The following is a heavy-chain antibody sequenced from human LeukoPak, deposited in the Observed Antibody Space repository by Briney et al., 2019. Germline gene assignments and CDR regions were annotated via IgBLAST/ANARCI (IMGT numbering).Heavy chain of an antibody. Sequence: GASVKVSCKASGYTFISYYMHWVRQAPGQGLEWMGIINPSSGSTNYAQKFQGRVTMTRDTSTSTVYMELSSLRSEDTAVYYCASRHGYCSSTSCYLDAFDIWGQGTMVTVSS. CDR1: GYTFISYY. CDR2: INPSSGST. V-gene: IGHV1-46*01. CDR3: ASRHGYCSSTSCYLDAFDI. J-gene: IGHJ3*02. D-gene: IGHD2-2*01.